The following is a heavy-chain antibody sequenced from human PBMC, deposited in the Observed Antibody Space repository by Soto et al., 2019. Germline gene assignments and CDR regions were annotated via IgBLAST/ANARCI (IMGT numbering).Heavy chain of an antibody. CDR3: ARTEPGIAVARGALIDY. V-gene: IGHV4-31*03. D-gene: IGHD6-19*01. CDR2: IYYSGST. J-gene: IGHJ4*02. CDR1: GGSISSGGYY. Sequence: SETLSLTCTVSGGSISSGGYYWSWIRQHPGKGLEWTGYIYYSGSTYYNPSLKSRVTISVDTSKNQFSLKLSSVTAADTAVYYCARTEPGIAVARGALIDYWGQGTLVTVSS.